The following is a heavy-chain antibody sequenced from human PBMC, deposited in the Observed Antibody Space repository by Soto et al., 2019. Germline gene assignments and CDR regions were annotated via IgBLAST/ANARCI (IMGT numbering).Heavy chain of an antibody. V-gene: IGHV1-18*01. CDR3: ARVGFIVGATILLRWFDP. D-gene: IGHD1-26*01. CDR2: ISAYNGNT. Sequence: ASVKVSCKASGYTFTSYGISWVRQAPGQGPEWMGWISAYNGNTNYAQKLQGRVTMTTDTSTSTAYMELRSLRSDDTAVYYCARVGFIVGATILLRWFDPWGQGTLVTVSS. J-gene: IGHJ5*02. CDR1: GYTFTSYG.